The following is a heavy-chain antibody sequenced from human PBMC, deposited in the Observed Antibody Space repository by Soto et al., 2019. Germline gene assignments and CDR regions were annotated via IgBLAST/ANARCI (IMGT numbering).Heavy chain of an antibody. Sequence: EVQLLESGGGLVQPGGSLRLSGAASGFSFSSYAMVWVREAPGKGLEWVSVISARGGSSYFADSVKGRFTISRDNSKNVLSLEMNSVRVEDTAIYFCAKGSIAYSASVDNWGQGTLVLVSS. CDR2: ISARGGSS. CDR1: GFSFSSYA. D-gene: IGHD5-12*01. J-gene: IGHJ4*02. V-gene: IGHV3-23*01. CDR3: AKGSIAYSASVDN.